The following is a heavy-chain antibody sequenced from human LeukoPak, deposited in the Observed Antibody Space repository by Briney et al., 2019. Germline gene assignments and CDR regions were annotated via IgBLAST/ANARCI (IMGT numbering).Heavy chain of an antibody. CDR3: ARQSGRSGSDY. J-gene: IGHJ4*02. CDR1: GFTFSDHY. Sequence: GGSLRLSCAASGFTFSDHYMTWIRQAPGKGPEWLSYMSGSGSDIDYAGSVKGRFTISRDNAKNSLYLQMNILRAEDTAVYYCARQSGRSGSDYWGQGTLVTVSS. V-gene: IGHV3-11*01. CDR2: MSGSGSDI. D-gene: IGHD6-19*01.